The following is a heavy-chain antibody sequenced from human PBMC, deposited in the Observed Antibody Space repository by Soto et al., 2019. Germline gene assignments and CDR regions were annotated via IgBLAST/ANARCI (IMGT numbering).Heavy chain of an antibody. CDR3: ERDGCRGGRCDGDIDY. D-gene: IGHD2-15*01. V-gene: IGHV1-69*12. CDR1: GGTFSSYA. J-gene: IGHJ4*02. Sequence: QVQLVQSGAEVKKPGSSVKVSCKASGGTFSSYAISWVRQAPGQGLEWMGGIIPIFGTANYAHKSQGRVTATAAESTVTGYMSLSRLRTRDTGVYYCERDGCRGGRCDGDIDYRGRGTLVTVSS. CDR2: IIPIFGTA.